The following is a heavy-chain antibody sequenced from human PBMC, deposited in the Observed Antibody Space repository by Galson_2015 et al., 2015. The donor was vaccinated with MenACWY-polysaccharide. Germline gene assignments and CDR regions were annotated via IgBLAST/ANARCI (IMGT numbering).Heavy chain of an antibody. D-gene: IGHD5-12*01. CDR3: ARNRGYDSELDY. Sequence: SVKVSCKASGYTFINYYIYWVRQAPGQGLEWMGRIHPNSGGTKYAQKFQGGVTMTRDTSISTAYMELSSLKSDDTAVYYCARNRGYDSELDYWGQGPWSPSP. CDR2: IHPNSGGT. V-gene: IGHV1-2*06. J-gene: IGHJ4*02. CDR1: GYTFINYY.